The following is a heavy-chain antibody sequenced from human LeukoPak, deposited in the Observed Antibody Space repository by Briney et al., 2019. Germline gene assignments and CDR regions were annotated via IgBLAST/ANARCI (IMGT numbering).Heavy chain of an antibody. CDR1: GFTFSSYE. CDR2: ISSSGSTK. D-gene: IGHD5-18*01. Sequence: PGGSLRLSCAASGFTFSSYEMNWVRQAPGKGLEWVSYISSSGSTKYYADSVKGRFTISRDNAKNSLYLQMNNLRAEDTAVYYCAGHLWLSGNDYWGQGTLVTVSS. CDR3: AGHLWLSGNDY. J-gene: IGHJ4*02. V-gene: IGHV3-48*03.